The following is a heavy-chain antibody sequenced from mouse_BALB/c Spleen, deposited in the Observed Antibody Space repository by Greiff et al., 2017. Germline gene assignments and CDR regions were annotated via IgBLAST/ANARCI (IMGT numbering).Heavy chain of an antibody. V-gene: IGHV6-6*02. D-gene: IGHD1-1*01. CDR2: IRLKSNNYAT. CDR1: GFTFSNYW. J-gene: IGHJ2*01. Sequence: EVKLVESGGGLVQPGGSMKLSCVASGFTFSNYWMNWVRQSPEKGLEWVAEIRLKSNNYATHYAESVKGRFTISRDDSKSSVYLQMNNLRAEDTGIYYCTILIYYYGSSPYYFDYWGQGTTHTVSS. CDR3: TILIYYYGSSPYYFDY.